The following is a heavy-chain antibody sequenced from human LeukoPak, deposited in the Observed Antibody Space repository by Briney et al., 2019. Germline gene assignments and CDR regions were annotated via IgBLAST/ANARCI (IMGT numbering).Heavy chain of an antibody. CDR2: IYTSGIT. Sequence: SETLSLTCTVSGGSISSYYWSWIRQPAGKGLEWIGRIYTSGITNYNPSLKSRVTMSVDTSKNQFSLKLSSVTAADTAVYYCASSTYYYDSSGFPSWGQGTRVNVSS. V-gene: IGHV4-4*07. CDR3: ASSTYYYDSSGFPS. D-gene: IGHD3-22*01. J-gene: IGHJ5*02. CDR1: GGSISSYY.